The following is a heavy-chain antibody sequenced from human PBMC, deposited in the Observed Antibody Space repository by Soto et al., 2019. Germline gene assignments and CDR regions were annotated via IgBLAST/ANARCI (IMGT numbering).Heavy chain of an antibody. D-gene: IGHD1-26*01. CDR2: ISTGSSTI. J-gene: IGHJ6*02. CDR1: GFTLSDYE. Sequence: GGSLRLSCRASGFTLSDYEMHWVRQAPGKGLEWVSYISTGSSTIYYADSVKGRFTISRDNAKNSLFLEMNSLRPEDTAVYYCARVRAGAANGYYGMDVWGQWTTATVSS. CDR3: ARVRAGAANGYYGMDV. V-gene: IGHV3-48*03.